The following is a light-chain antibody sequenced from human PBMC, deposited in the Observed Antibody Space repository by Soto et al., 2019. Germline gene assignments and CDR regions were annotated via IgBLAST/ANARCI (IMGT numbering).Light chain of an antibody. Sequence: DVVMTQSPDSLAVSLGERATINCKSSRNILSNSNNKNFLAWYQQKAGQPPKLLISWASTRESGVPDRFSGSGSGTDFTLTISSLQAEDVAIYYCQQYLSDPTFGQGTKVEV. CDR3: QQYLSDPT. V-gene: IGKV4-1*01. CDR2: WAS. CDR1: RNILSNSNNKNF. J-gene: IGKJ1*01.